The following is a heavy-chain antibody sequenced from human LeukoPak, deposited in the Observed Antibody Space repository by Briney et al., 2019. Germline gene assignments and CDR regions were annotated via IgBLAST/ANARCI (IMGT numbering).Heavy chain of an antibody. J-gene: IGHJ5*02. CDR1: GGSFSGYY. CDR3: ARGRTVKYNWFDP. V-gene: IGHV4-34*01. D-gene: IGHD4-17*01. CDR2: INHSGST. Sequence: SETLSLTCAVYGGSFSGYYWSWIRQPPGKGLEWIGEINHSGSTNYNPSLKSRVTISVDTSKNQFSLKLSSVTAADTAVYYCARGRTVKYNWFDPWGQGTLVTVSS.